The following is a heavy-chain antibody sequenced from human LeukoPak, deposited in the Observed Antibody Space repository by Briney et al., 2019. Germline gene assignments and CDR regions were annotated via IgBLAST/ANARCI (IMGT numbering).Heavy chain of an antibody. CDR3: ARGEGRAVAGTRPEYFQH. D-gene: IGHD6-19*01. J-gene: IGHJ1*01. Sequence: PSETLSLTCTVSGGSISSSSYYWGWIRQPPGKGPEWIGSIYYSGSTYYNPSLKSRVTISVDTSKNQFSLKLSSVTAADTAVYYCARGEGRAVAGTRPEYFQHWGQGTLVTVSS. V-gene: IGHV4-39*01. CDR2: IYYSGST. CDR1: GGSISSSSYY.